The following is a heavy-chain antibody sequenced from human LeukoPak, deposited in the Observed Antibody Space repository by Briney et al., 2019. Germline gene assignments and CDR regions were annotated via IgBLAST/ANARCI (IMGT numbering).Heavy chain of an antibody. V-gene: IGHV1-2*02. CDR3: ARGGRLRLGELSFDY. D-gene: IGHD3-16*02. J-gene: IGHJ4*02. CDR1: GYTLTGYY. CDR2: INPNSGGT. Sequence: GASVKVSCKASGYTLTGYYMHWVRQAPGQGLEWMGWINPNSGGTNYAQKFQGRVTMTRDTSISTAYMELSRLRSDDTAVYYCARGGRLRLGELSFDYWGQGTLVTVSS.